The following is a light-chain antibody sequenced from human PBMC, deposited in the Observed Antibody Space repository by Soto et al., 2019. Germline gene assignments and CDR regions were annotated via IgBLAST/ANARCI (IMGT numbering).Light chain of an antibody. CDR3: CSYAGSSTPYV. Sequence: QSALTQPASVSGSPGQSITISCTGTSSDVGSYNLVSWYQQHPGKAPKLMIYEGSKRPSGVSNRFSGSKSGNTASLTISGPQAEDEADYYCCSYAGSSTPYVFGTGTKSPS. J-gene: IGLJ1*01. CDR1: SSDVGSYNL. CDR2: EGS. V-gene: IGLV2-23*01.